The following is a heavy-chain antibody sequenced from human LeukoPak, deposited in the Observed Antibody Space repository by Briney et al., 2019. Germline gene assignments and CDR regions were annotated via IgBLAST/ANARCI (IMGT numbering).Heavy chain of an antibody. J-gene: IGHJ4*02. CDR3: ARALVGASSLYYFDY. CDR1: GGSISSYY. V-gene: IGHV4-59*01. Sequence: PSETLSLTCTVSGGSISSYYWSWIRQPPGKGLEWIGYIYYSGSTNYNPSLKSRVTISVDTSKNQFSLKLSSVTAADTAVYYCARALVGASSLYYFDYWGQGTLVTVSS. D-gene: IGHD1-26*01. CDR2: IYYSGST.